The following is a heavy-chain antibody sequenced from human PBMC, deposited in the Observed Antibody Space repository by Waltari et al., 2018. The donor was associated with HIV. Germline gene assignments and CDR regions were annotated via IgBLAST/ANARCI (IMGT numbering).Heavy chain of an antibody. V-gene: IGHV7-4-1*02. CDR2: INTNTGNP. Sequence: VHLVQSGSELKKPGASVKVSCKASGYTFTSYAMNWVRHAPRQRLEWMGWINTNTGNPTYAQGFTGRFVFSLDTSVSTAYLQISSLKAEDTAVYYCARDLYSSSWSYYYYYGMDVWGQGTTVTVSS. J-gene: IGHJ6*02. CDR1: GYTFTSYA. CDR3: ARDLYSSSWSYYYYYGMDV. D-gene: IGHD6-13*01.